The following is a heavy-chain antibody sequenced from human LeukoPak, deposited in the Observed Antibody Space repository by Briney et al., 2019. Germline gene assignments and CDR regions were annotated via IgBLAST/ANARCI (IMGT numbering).Heavy chain of an antibody. V-gene: IGHV3-48*01. CDR1: GFTFSTYN. Sequence: PGGSLRLSCAASGFTFSTYNMNWVRQAPGEGPEWVSYISSSSGSIHYADSVRGRFATSRDNAKNSLYLQMNSLRAEDTAVYYCARVWQDYSNADYWGQGTLVTVSS. CDR3: ARVWQDYSNADY. J-gene: IGHJ4*02. CDR2: ISSSSGSI. D-gene: IGHD4-11*01.